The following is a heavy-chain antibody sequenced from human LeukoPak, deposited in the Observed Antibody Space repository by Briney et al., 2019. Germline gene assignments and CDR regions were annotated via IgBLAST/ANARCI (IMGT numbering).Heavy chain of an antibody. CDR2: IYHSGST. D-gene: IGHD6-13*01. Sequence: PSETLSLTCTVSGYSISSGYYWGWIRQRPGKGLEWIGSIYHSGSTYYNPSLKSRVTISVDTSKNQFSLKLSSVTAADTAVYYCASGNSSSWYGDAFDIWGQGTMVTVSS. J-gene: IGHJ3*02. V-gene: IGHV4-38-2*02. CDR3: ASGNSSSWYGDAFDI. CDR1: GYSISSGYY.